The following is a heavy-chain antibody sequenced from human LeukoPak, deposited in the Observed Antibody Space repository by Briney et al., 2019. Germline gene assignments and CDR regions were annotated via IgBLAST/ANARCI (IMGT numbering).Heavy chain of an antibody. CDR1: GFTFSSYG. D-gene: IGHD6-19*01. CDR2: ISGGGVST. V-gene: IGHV3-23*01. CDR3: ARKVAAPDY. Sequence: GGSLRLSCAASGFTFSSYGMSWVRQAPEKGLQWVSAISGGGVSTYYADSVRGRTTISRDNSKNTLYLQMNSLRAEDTAVYYCARKVAAPDYWGQGTLVTVSS. J-gene: IGHJ4*02.